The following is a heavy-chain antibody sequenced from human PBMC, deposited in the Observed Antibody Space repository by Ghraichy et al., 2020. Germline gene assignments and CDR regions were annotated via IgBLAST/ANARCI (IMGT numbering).Heavy chain of an antibody. CDR1: GYSFTSYG. D-gene: IGHD2/OR15-2a*01. CDR3: AREPFHYFDY. Sequence: ASVKVSCKASGYSFTSYGIYWVRQAPGQRLEWMGWINVGNGNTKYSQNFQGRVTITRDTSASTAYMVLSSLRSEDTAVYYCAREPFHYFDYWGQRTLVTVSS. V-gene: IGHV1-3*01. CDR2: INVGNGNT. J-gene: IGHJ4*02.